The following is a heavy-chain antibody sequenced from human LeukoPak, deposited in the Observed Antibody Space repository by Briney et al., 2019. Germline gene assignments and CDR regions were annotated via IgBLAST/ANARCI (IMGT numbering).Heavy chain of an antibody. CDR2: VNAGNGNT. Sequence: ASVKVSCKASGYTFTSYAMHWVRQAPGQRLEWMGWVNAGNGNTKYSQKSQGRVTITRDTSASTAYMELSSLRSEDTAVYYCARDLIAVAATGFDYWGQGTLVTVSS. D-gene: IGHD6-19*01. CDR3: ARDLIAVAATGFDY. J-gene: IGHJ4*02. V-gene: IGHV1-3*01. CDR1: GYTFTSYA.